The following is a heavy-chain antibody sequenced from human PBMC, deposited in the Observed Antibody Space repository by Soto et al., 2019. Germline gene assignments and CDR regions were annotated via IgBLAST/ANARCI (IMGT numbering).Heavy chain of an antibody. CDR3: ARVTTVTPFYYYYYGMDV. D-gene: IGHD4-17*01. Sequence: SETLSLTCTVSGGSISSGGYYWSWIRQHPGKGLEWIGYIYYSGSTYYNPSLKSRVTISVDTSKNQFSLKLSSVTAADTAVYYCARVTTVTPFYYYYYGMDVWGQGTTVTVSS. CDR2: IYYSGST. CDR1: GGSISSGGYY. V-gene: IGHV4-31*03. J-gene: IGHJ6*02.